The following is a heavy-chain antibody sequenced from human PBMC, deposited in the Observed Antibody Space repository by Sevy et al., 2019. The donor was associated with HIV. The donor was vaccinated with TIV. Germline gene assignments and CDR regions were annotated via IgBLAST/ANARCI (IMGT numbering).Heavy chain of an antibody. CDR2: IIPIFGTA. CDR1: GGTFSSYA. V-gene: IGHV1-69*13. Sequence: ASVKVSCKASGGTFSSYAISWVRQAPGQGLEWMGGIIPIFGTANYAQKFQGRVTITADESTSTAYMELSSLGSEDTAVYYCARDGDTAMVRDKGSNWFDPWGQGTLVTVSS. J-gene: IGHJ5*02. CDR3: ARDGDTAMVRDKGSNWFDP. D-gene: IGHD5-18*01.